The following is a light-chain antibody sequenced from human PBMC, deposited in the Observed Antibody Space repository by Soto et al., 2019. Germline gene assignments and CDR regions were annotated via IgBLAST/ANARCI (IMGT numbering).Light chain of an antibody. CDR3: LQDHNYPFT. CDR2: GAS. CDR1: QGIRND. V-gene: IGKV1-6*01. Sequence: AIQMTQSPSSPSASVGDRVTITCRASQGIRNDLGWYQQKPGKAPNLLIYGASSLQSGVPSRFSGSGSGTDFTLTISSLQPEDFATYYCLQDHNYPFTFGQGTRLEIK. J-gene: IGKJ5*01.